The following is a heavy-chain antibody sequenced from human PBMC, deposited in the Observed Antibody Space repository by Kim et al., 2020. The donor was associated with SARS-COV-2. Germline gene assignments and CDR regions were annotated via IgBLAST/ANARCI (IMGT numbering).Heavy chain of an antibody. CDR3: ARDQGAAAGKFDY. J-gene: IGHJ4*02. V-gene: IGHV3-21*01. D-gene: IGHD6-13*01. CDR2: ISSSSSYI. Sequence: GGSLRLSCAASGFTFSSYSMNWVRQAPGKGLEWVSSISSSSSYIYYADSVKGRFTISRDNAKNSLYLQMNSLRAEDTAVYYCARDQGAAAGKFDYWGQGTLVTVSS. CDR1: GFTFSSYS.